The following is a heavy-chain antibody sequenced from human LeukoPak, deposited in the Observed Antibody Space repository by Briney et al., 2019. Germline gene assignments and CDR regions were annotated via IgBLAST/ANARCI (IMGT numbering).Heavy chain of an antibody. CDR3: ARGYYGSGSYWAFDI. CDR1: GFTFSNFG. Sequence: GGSLRLSCAASGFTFSNFGMHWVRQAPGKGLEWVAFIRYDGSNKYYADSVKGRFTISRDNSKNTLYLQMNSLRAEDTAVYYCARGYYGSGSYWAFDIWGQGTMVTVSS. J-gene: IGHJ3*02. CDR2: IRYDGSNK. V-gene: IGHV3-30*02. D-gene: IGHD3-10*01.